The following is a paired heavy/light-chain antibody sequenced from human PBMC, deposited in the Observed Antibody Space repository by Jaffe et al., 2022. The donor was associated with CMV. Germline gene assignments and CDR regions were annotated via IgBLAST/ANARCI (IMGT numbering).Heavy chain of an antibody. V-gene: IGHV3-23*01. J-gene: IGHJ4*02. CDR3: AKEAAHLGLPYFDY. CDR1: GFTFSNYA. CDR2: ISDSGGGT. Sequence: EVQVLESGGGLVQPGGSLRLSCAASGFTFSNYAMSWVRQAPGKGLEWVSGISDSGGGTYYADSVKGRFTISRDNSKNTLYVQMNSLRVEDTAVYYCAKEAAHLGLPYFDYWGQGTLVTVSS. D-gene: IGHD6-25*01.
Light chain of an antibody. V-gene: IGKV3-20*01. CDR3: QQYGSSPTT. CDR1: QSVSSNY. CDR2: GAS. J-gene: IGKJ1*01. Sequence: EIVLTQSPGTLSLSPGERATLSCRASQSVSSNYLAWYQQKPGQAPRLLIYGASSRATGIPDRFSGSGSGTDFTFTISRLEPEDFAVYFCQQYGSSPTTFGRGTKVEIK.